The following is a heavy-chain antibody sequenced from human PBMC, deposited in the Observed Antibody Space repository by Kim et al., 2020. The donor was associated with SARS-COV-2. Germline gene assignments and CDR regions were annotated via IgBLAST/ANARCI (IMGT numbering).Heavy chain of an antibody. CDR3: AREPQTIVVVPAASGYFDY. D-gene: IGHD2-2*01. Sequence: GRVTITADKSTSTAYMELSSLRSEDTAVYYCAREPQTIVVVPAASGYFDYWGQGTLVTVSS. J-gene: IGHJ4*02. V-gene: IGHV1-69*04.